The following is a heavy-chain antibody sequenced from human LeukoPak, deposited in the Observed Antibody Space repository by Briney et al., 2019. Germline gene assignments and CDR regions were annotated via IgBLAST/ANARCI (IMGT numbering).Heavy chain of an antibody. CDR1: GSSISSGGYS. CDR2: IYHSGST. CDR3: ARDGRVGYLGYYFDY. Sequence: PSQTLSLTCAVSGSSISSGGYSWSWIRQPPGKGLEWIGYIYHSGSTYYNPSLKSRVTISVDTSKNQFSLKLSSVTAADTAVYYCARDGRVGYLGYYFDYWGQGTLVTVSS. V-gene: IGHV4-30-2*05. D-gene: IGHD7-27*01. J-gene: IGHJ4*02.